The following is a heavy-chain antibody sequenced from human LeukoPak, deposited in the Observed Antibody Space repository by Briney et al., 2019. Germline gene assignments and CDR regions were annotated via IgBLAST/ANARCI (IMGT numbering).Heavy chain of an antibody. CDR3: AREGGIARPPYLYYYIDV. Sequence: ASVKVSCKASGYTFTSYGISWVRQAPGQGLEWMGWISAYNGNTNYAQNLQDRVIMTTDTSTSTAYMELRSLRSDDTAVYYCAREGGIARPPYLYYYIDVWGKGTTVTVSS. CDR1: GYTFTSYG. V-gene: IGHV1-18*01. J-gene: IGHJ6*03. CDR2: ISAYNGNT. D-gene: IGHD6-6*01.